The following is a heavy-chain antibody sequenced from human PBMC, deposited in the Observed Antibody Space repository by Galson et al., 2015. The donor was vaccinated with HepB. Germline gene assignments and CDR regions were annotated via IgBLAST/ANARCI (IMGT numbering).Heavy chain of an antibody. Sequence: SLRLSCAASGFTFSSYGMHWVRQAPGKGLEWVAVIWYDGSNKYYADSVKGRFTISRDNSKNTLYLQMNSLRAEDTAVYYCARDGLYSGYAGVDYWGQGTLVTVSS. CDR2: IWYDGSNK. CDR3: ARDGLYSGYAGVDY. V-gene: IGHV3-33*08. CDR1: GFTFSSYG. J-gene: IGHJ4*02. D-gene: IGHD5-12*01.